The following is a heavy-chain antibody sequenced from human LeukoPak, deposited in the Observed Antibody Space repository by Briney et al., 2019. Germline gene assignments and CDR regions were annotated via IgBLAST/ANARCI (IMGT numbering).Heavy chain of an antibody. J-gene: IGHJ5*02. CDR1: GYSFTSYW. CDR2: IYPGDSDT. D-gene: IGHD2-15*01. CDR3: ARRGYCSGGICQNWFDP. Sequence: GESLKISCKGSGYSFTSYWIGWVRQMPGKGLEWMGIIYPGDSDTRYSPSFQGQVTISADKSISTAYLQWSSLKASDTAMYYCARRGYCSGGICQNWFDPWGQGTLVTVSS. V-gene: IGHV5-51*01.